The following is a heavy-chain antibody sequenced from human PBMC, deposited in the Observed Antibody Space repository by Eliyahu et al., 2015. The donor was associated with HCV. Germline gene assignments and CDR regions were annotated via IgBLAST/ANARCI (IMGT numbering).Heavy chain of an antibody. D-gene: IGHD2-21*02. CDR2: LNNDGSST. CDR1: GFTFSKYW. V-gene: IGHV3-74*01. Sequence: EVQLVESGGGLVQPGGSLRLSCVASGFTFSKYWMHWVRQAPGKGLVWVARLNNDGSSTSYEDSVRGRFTISRDNAKNTLYLQMNSLTAEDTAIYYCVSDGVVLTAAAFDFWGQGTKVTVSS. CDR3: VSDGVVLTAAAFDF. J-gene: IGHJ3*01.